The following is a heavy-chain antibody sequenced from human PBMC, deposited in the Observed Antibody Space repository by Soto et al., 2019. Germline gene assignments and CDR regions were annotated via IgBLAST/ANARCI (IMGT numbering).Heavy chain of an antibody. CDR2: ISYDGSNK. CDR1: GFTFSSYG. Sequence: GGSLRLSCAASGFTFSSYGMHWVRQAPGKGLEWVAVISYDGSNKYYADSVKGRFTISRDNSKNTLYLQMNSLRAEDTAVYYCAKDYCSSTSCFRGPEESWGQGALVTVSS. CDR3: AKDYCSSTSCFRGPEES. J-gene: IGHJ4*02. V-gene: IGHV3-30*18. D-gene: IGHD2-2*01.